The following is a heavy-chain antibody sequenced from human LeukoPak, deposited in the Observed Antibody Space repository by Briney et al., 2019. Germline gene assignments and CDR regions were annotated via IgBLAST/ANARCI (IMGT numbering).Heavy chain of an antibody. CDR1: GFTFSSYG. CDR2: IRYDGSNK. V-gene: IGHV3-30*02. J-gene: IGHJ6*03. Sequence: GGFLRLSCAASGFTFSSYGMHWVRQAPGKGLEWVAFIRYDGSNKYYADSVKGRFTISRDNSKNTLYLQMNSLRAEDTAVYYCAKAARVSSWSPYYYYYMDVWGKGTTVTVS. D-gene: IGHD6-6*01. CDR3: AKAARVSSWSPYYYYYMDV.